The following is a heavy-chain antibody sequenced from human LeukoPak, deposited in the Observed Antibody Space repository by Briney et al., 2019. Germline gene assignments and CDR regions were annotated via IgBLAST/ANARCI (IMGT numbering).Heavy chain of an antibody. D-gene: IGHD5-12*01. J-gene: IGHJ6*02. CDR1: GFIVGNNY. V-gene: IGHV3-53*01. Sequence: GGSLRLSCAASGFIVGNNYMSWVRQAPGKGLEWVSVIYRDGSTYYADSVKGRFTISRDNSKNTLFLQTNSLRAEDTAVYYCASGYSGYDSVYYYYYGMDVWGQGTTVTVTS. CDR3: ASGYSGYDSVYYYYYGMDV. CDR2: IYRDGST.